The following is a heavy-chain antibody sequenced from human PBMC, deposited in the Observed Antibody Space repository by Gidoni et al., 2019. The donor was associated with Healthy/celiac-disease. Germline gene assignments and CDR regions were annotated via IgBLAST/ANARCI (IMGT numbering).Heavy chain of an antibody. Sequence: EVKKPGSSVKVSCKASGGTFSSYAIRWVRQAPGQGLEWMGGIIPIFGTANYAQKFQGRVTITADESTSTAYMELSSLRSEDTAVYYCARPGTRWLQSANYYYYGMDVWGQGTTVTVSS. J-gene: IGHJ6*02. V-gene: IGHV1-69*01. CDR3: ARPGTRWLQSANYYYYGMDV. D-gene: IGHD5-12*01. CDR1: GGTFSSYA. CDR2: IIPIFGTA.